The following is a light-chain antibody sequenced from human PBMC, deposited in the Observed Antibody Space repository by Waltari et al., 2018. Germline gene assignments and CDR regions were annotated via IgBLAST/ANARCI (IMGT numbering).Light chain of an antibody. V-gene: IGKV1-39*01. CDR1: QSISSY. CDR2: AAS. Sequence: TCRASQSISSYLNCYQQKPGKAPKLLIYAASRLQSGVPSRFSGSEAGKEFTLYISSQQPKDFSTYDCQQSYSTPGTFGQGTKVEIK. J-gene: IGKJ1*01. CDR3: QQSYSTPGT.